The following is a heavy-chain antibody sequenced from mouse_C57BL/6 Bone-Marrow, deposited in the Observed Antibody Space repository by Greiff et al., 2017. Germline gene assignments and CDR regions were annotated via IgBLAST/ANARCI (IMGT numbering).Heavy chain of an antibody. CDR1: GYTFTSYW. CDR3: ASAYYDGSSFDF. D-gene: IGHD1-1*01. Sequence: VQLQQPGAELVKPGASVKLSCKASGYTFTSYWMHWVKQRPGQGLEWIGMIHPNSGSTNYNEKFKSKATLTVDKSSSTAYMQLSRLTSEDSAVYCCASAYYDGSSFDFWGTGTTGTVSS. CDR2: IHPNSGST. J-gene: IGHJ1*03. V-gene: IGHV1-64*01.